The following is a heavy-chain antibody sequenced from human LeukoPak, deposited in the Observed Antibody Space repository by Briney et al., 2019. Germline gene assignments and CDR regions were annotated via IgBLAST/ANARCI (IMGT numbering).Heavy chain of an antibody. V-gene: IGHV3-33*01. CDR1: GFTFSSYG. CDR3: ARDGYNSFSADY. Sequence: GGSLRLSCAASGFTFSSYGMHWVRQAPGKGLEWVAVIWYDGSNKYYADSVKGRFTISRDNSKNTLYLQMNSLRAEDTAVYYCARDGYNSFSADYWGQGTLVTVSS. D-gene: IGHD5-24*01. J-gene: IGHJ4*02. CDR2: IWYDGSNK.